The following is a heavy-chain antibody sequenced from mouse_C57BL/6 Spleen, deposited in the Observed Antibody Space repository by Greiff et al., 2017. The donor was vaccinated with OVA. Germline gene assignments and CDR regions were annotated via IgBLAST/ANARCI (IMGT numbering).Heavy chain of an antibody. CDR2: IYPGDGDT. CDR1: GYAFSSSW. D-gene: IGHD1-1*01. Sequence: QVQLQQSGPELVKPGASVKISCKASGYAFSSSWMNWVKQRPGKGLEWIGRIYPGDGDTNYNGKFKGKATLTADKSSSTAYMQLSSLTSEDSAVYFCAPITTPPHYAMDYWGQGTSVTVSS. CDR3: APITTPPHYAMDY. J-gene: IGHJ4*01. V-gene: IGHV1-82*01.